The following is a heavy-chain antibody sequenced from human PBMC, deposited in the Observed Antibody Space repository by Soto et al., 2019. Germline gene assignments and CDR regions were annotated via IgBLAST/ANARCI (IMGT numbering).Heavy chain of an antibody. CDR2: INYRGNT. CDR1: GGSISTYY. Sequence: SETLSLTCTVSGGSISTYYWTWIRQPPGKGLEWIGYINYRGNTNYNPSLKSRLTISIDTSKNQFSLKLNSVTAADTAVYYCASDEESNVYIFHYWGPRTLLTVSS. CDR3: ASDEESNVYIFHY. V-gene: IGHV4-59*01. D-gene: IGHD4-4*01. J-gene: IGHJ4*02.